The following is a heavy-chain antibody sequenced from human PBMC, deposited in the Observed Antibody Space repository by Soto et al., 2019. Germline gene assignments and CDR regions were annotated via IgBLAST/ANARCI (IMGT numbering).Heavy chain of an antibody. Sequence: ASVKVSCKVSGYTLTELSMHWVRQAPGKGLEWMGGFDPEDGETIYAQKFQGRVTMTEDTSTDTAYMELSSLRSEDTAVYYCATYANDEVGSGYSITNFDDWGQGTLVTVSS. J-gene: IGHJ4*02. CDR3: ATYANDEVGSGYSITNFDD. CDR2: FDPEDGET. D-gene: IGHD3-3*01. CDR1: GYTLTELS. V-gene: IGHV1-24*01.